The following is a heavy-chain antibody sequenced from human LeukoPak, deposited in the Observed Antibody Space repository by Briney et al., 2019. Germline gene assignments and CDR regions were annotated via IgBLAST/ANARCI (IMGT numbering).Heavy chain of an antibody. V-gene: IGHV3-23*01. Sequence: PGGSLRLSCAASGFTFSSYAMSWVPQAPGKGLDWVSAISGSGGSTYYADSVKGRFTISRDNSKNTLYLQMNSLRAEDTAVYYCAKDKTTVTTFSSYWGQGTLVTVSS. CDR2: ISGSGGST. D-gene: IGHD4-17*01. CDR1: GFTFSSYA. J-gene: IGHJ4*02. CDR3: AKDKTTVTTFSSY.